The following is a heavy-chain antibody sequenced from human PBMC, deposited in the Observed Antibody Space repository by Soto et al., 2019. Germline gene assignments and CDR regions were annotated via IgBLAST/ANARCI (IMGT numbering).Heavy chain of an antibody. CDR3: ARDYDILTGFVPIDP. V-gene: IGHV1-46*03. J-gene: IGHJ5*02. CDR1: GYTFTSYY. D-gene: IGHD3-9*01. Sequence: ASVKVSCKASGYTFTSYYMHWVRQAPGQGLEWMGIINPSGGSTSYAQKFQGRVTMTRDTSTSTVYMELSSLRSEDTAVYYCARDYDILTGFVPIDPWGQGTLVTVSS. CDR2: INPSGGST.